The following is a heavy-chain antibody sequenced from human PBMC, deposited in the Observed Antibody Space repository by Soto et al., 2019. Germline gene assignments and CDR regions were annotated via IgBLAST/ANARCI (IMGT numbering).Heavy chain of an antibody. V-gene: IGHV4-38-2*01. Sequence: PSETLSLTCAVSGYSISSGYYWGWIRQPPGKGLEWIGSIYHSGGTYYNPSLKSRVTISVDTSKNQFSLKLSSVTAADTAVYYCARGRPDTIFGVVTFDPWGQGTLVTVSS. D-gene: IGHD3-3*01. J-gene: IGHJ5*02. CDR1: GYSISSGYY. CDR2: IYHSGGT. CDR3: ARGRPDTIFGVVTFDP.